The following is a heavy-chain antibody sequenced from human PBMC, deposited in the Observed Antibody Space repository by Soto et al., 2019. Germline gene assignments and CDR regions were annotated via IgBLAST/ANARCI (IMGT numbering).Heavy chain of an antibody. CDR1: GDSVSSNSAA. CDR2: AYCRSHWYY. D-gene: IGHD6-6*01. J-gene: IGHJ6*03. Sequence: SQTLSLTCAISGDSVSSNSAAWNWIRQSPSRGLEWLGRAYCRSHWYYDSAVSVKSRITVIPDTSKHQFSLHLSSVTPEATAVYYCAKDRGIPARRPDYYYYYYMDVWGKGTTVTVSS. CDR3: AKDRGIPARRPDYYYYYYMDV. V-gene: IGHV6-1*01.